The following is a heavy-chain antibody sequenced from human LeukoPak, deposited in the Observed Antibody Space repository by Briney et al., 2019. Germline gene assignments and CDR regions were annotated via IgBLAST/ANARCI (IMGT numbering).Heavy chain of an antibody. CDR1: GYSFTTYG. V-gene: IGHV1-18*01. Sequence: ASVKVSCKASGYSFTTYGISWVRQAPGQGLEWMGWINAYNGNTNYAQKLQGRDTMTTDTSTNSAYMELRSLRSDDTAVYYCASSKLSVVGAFDYWGQGTLVTVSS. CDR2: INAYNGNT. CDR3: ASSKLSVVGAFDY. J-gene: IGHJ4*02. D-gene: IGHD5/OR15-5a*01.